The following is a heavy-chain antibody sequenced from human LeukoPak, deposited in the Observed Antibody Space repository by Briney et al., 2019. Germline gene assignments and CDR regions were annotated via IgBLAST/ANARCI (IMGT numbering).Heavy chain of an antibody. D-gene: IGHD6-13*01. CDR1: NDALSDYY. Sequence: SETLSLTCIVSNDALSDYYWGWIRQPPGKGLEWVGHIYKIGNTYYNPSLKSRVTISVDTSKNHFSLKLNSLTAADTAVYYCARGYGTSWTYYFDYWGQGALVTVSS. CDR2: IYKIGNT. CDR3: ARGYGTSWTYYFDY. J-gene: IGHJ4*02. V-gene: IGHV4-59*01.